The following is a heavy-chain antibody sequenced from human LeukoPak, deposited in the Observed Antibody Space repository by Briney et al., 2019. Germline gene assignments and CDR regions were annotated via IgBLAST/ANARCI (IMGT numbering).Heavy chain of an antibody. D-gene: IGHD3-22*01. CDR2: ISSSSSYI. J-gene: IGHJ4*02. Sequence: GGSLRLSCAASGFTFSSYVMTWVRQAPGKGLEWVSSISSSSSYIYYADSVKGRFTISRDNAKNSLYLQMNSLRAEDTAVYYCARKSSGYYPDWGQGTLVTVSS. CDR1: GFTFSSYV. CDR3: ARKSSGYYPD. V-gene: IGHV3-21*01.